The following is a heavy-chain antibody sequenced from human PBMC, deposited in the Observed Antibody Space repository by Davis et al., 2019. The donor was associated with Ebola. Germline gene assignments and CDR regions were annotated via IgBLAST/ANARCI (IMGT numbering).Heavy chain of an antibody. Sequence: ASVKVSCKASGYTFTSYDINWVRQATGQGLEWMGWMNPNSGNTGYAQKFQGRVTMTRSTSISTAYMELSRLRSDDTAVYYCAITPSAWLVPDYWGQGTLVTVSS. J-gene: IGHJ4*02. CDR3: AITPSAWLVPDY. CDR2: MNPNSGNT. D-gene: IGHD6-19*01. CDR1: GYTFTSYD. V-gene: IGHV1-8*01.